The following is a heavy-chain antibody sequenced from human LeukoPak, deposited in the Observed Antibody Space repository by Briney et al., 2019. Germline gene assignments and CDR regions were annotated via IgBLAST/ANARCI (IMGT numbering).Heavy chain of an antibody. CDR3: ATGPLTTVTTGVAY. V-gene: IGHV1-24*01. Sequence: GASVKVSCKVSGYTLTELSMHWVRQAPGKGLEWMGGFDPEDGETIYAQKFQGRVTMTEDTSTDTAYMELSSLRSEDTAVYYCATGPLTTVTTGVAYWGQGTLVTVSS. CDR1: GYTLTELS. D-gene: IGHD4-17*01. J-gene: IGHJ4*02. CDR2: FDPEDGET.